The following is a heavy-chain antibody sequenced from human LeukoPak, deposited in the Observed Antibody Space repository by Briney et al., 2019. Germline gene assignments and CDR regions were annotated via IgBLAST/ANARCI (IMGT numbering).Heavy chain of an antibody. CDR3: ARADDSSGYYYNFDY. CDR2: ISFDGSNK. CDR1: VFSFSSYG. V-gene: IGHV3-30*03. D-gene: IGHD3-22*01. Sequence: GGSLRLSCTTSVFSFSSYGMNWVRQAPCKGLEWMARISFDGSNKYYADSLKGRFTISRDNSKNTLYLQMNSLRAEDTAVYHCARADDSSGYYYNFDYWGQGTLVTVSS. J-gene: IGHJ4*02.